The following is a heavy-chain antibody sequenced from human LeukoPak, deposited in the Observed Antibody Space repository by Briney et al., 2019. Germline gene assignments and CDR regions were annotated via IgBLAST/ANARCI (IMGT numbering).Heavy chain of an antibody. Sequence: SETLSLTCTVSGGSVSSGSYYWSWIQQPPGKGLEWIGYIYYSGSTNYNPSLKSRVTISVDTSKNQFSLKLSSVTAADTAVYYCARDKDAFGIWGQGTMVTVSS. CDR1: GGSVSSGSYY. CDR2: IYYSGST. CDR3: ARDKDAFGI. J-gene: IGHJ3*02. V-gene: IGHV4-61*01.